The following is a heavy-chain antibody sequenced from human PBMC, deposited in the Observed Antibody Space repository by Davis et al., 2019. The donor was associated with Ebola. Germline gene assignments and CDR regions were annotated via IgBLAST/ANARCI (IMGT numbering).Heavy chain of an antibody. D-gene: IGHD6-19*01. CDR3: ARRGSGWYVAFDY. CDR1: GGSVSSGSYY. CDR2: IYYSGST. J-gene: IGHJ4*02. Sequence: MPSETLSLTCTVSGGSVSSGSYYWSWIRQPPAKGLEWIGYIYYSGSTNYNPSLKSRVTISVDTSKNQFSLKLSSVTAADTAVYYCARRGSGWYVAFDYWGQGTLVTVSS. V-gene: IGHV4-61*01.